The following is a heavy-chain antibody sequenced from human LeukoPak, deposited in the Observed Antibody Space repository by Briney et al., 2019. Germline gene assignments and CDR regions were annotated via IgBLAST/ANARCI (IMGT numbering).Heavy chain of an antibody. Sequence: ASVKVSCKASGCTFTSYDINWVRQATGQGFEWMGWMNPNSGNTGYAQKFQGRVTMTRNTSISTAYMELSSLRSEDTAVYYCAMVTRPYYYYGMDVWGQGTTVTVSS. V-gene: IGHV1-8*01. CDR1: GCTFTSYD. CDR2: MNPNSGNT. J-gene: IGHJ6*02. CDR3: AMVTRPYYYYGMDV. D-gene: IGHD5-18*01.